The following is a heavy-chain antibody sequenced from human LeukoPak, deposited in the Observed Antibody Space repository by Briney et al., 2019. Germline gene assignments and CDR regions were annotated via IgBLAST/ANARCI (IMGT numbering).Heavy chain of an antibody. CDR1: GASMTTYY. D-gene: IGHD1-20*01. CDR3: ARLPAARLISGAFDI. CDR2: IYSSGST. V-gene: IGHV4-59*01. Sequence: SETLSLTCTVSGASMTTYYWSWIRQPPGKGLEWVAYIYSSGSTNYNPSLKSRLTISIDTSKKQFSLKMSSVTAADTAPYYCARLPAARLISGAFDIWGQGTMVTVSS. J-gene: IGHJ3*02.